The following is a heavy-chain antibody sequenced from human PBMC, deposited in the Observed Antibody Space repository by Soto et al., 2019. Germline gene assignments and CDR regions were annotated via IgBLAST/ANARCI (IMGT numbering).Heavy chain of an antibody. CDR2: ISPSSGYT. V-gene: IGHV1-18*01. J-gene: IGHJ6*02. CDR3: AREESGYSYGYVYYYYGMDV. D-gene: IGHD5-18*01. CDR1: GYSFTNYG. Sequence: GASVKVSCKASGYSFTNYGFCWVRQVPGQGLEWMGYISPSSGYTTYAPKFQGRVIMTADNSTSTAYMELSSLRSEDTAVYYCAREESGYSYGYVYYYYGMDVWGQGTTVTVSS.